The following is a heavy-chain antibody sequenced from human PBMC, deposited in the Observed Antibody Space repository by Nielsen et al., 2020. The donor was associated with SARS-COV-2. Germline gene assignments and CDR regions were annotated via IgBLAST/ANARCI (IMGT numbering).Heavy chain of an antibody. D-gene: IGHD2-2*01. CDR1: GGSFSGYY. CDR3: ARGRRCSSTSCYKYYFDY. CDR2: INHSGST. V-gene: IGHV4-34*01. J-gene: IGHJ4*02. Sequence: SETLSLTCAVYGGSFSGYYWSWIRQPPGKGLEWIGEINHSGSTNYNPSLKSRVTISVDTSKNQFSLKLSSVTAADTAVYYCARGRRCSSTSCYKYYFDYWGQGTLVTVSS.